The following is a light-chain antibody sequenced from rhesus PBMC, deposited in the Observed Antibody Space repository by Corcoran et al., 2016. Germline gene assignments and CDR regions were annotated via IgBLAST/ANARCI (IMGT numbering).Light chain of an antibody. CDR2: RAS. V-gene: IGKV1-69*01. CDR1: QGISNW. J-gene: IGKJ2*01. Sequence: DIQMTQSPSSLSASVGDRVTITCRASQGISNWLAWSQPRPGKAPQHLIYRASNLETGVLSRFSGSGSGTDFTLTISSLQPEEIATFYCQQHDNSPYSFGQGTKVEIK. CDR3: QQHDNSPYS.